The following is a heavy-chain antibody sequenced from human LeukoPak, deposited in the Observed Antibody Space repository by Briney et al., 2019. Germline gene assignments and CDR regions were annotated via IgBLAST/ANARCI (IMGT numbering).Heavy chain of an antibody. J-gene: IGHJ6*02. Sequence: ASLKVSSKASGYTLTDYYIHWVRQAPGQGLEWMGWVNPNSGGTKCAQKFQDRVTMTRDASISTVYMELSSLRSDDTAVYYCARARAMDVWGQGTTVTVSS. D-gene: IGHD3-10*01. CDR3: ARARAMDV. CDR2: VNPNSGGT. CDR1: GYTLTDYY. V-gene: IGHV1-2*02.